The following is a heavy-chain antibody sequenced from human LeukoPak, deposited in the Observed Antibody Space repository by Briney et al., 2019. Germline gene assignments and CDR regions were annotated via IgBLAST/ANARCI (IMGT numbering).Heavy chain of an antibody. CDR2: IYYSGST. CDR3: ARDTCSGGSCYPTFDY. V-gene: IGHV4-59*12. J-gene: IGHJ4*02. CDR1: GGSISSYY. Sequence: PSETLSLTCTVSGGSISSYYWSWIRQPPGKGLEWIGYIYYSGSTNYNPSLKSRVTISVDTSKNQFSLKLSSVTAADTAVYYCARDTCSGGSCYPTFDYWGQGTLVTVSS. D-gene: IGHD2-15*01.